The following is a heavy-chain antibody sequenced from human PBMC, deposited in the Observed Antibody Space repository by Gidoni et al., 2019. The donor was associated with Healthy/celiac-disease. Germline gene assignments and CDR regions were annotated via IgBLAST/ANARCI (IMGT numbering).Heavy chain of an antibody. J-gene: IGHJ6*03. D-gene: IGHD1-7*01. Sequence: QVQLQESGPGLVKPSQTLSLTCTVSGGSISSGSYYWSWIRQPAGKGLEWIGRIYTSGSTNYNPSLKSRVTISVDTSKNQFSLKLSSVTAADTAVYYCAREEGGTISYYYYYMDVWGKGTTVTVSS. CDR1: GGSISSGSYY. V-gene: IGHV4-61*02. CDR2: IYTSGST. CDR3: AREEGGTISYYYYYMDV.